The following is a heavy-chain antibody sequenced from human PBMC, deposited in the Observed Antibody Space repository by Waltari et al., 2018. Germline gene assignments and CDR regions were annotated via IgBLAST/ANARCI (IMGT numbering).Heavy chain of an antibody. D-gene: IGHD3-10*01. J-gene: IGHJ6*02. V-gene: IGHV1-69*08. CDR3: ARDQRMGGSGSYYPYYYYGMDV. CDR1: GGTFSSYA. CDR2: IIPIFGTA. Sequence: QVQLVQSGAEVKKPGSSVKVSCKASGGTFSSYAISWVRQAPGQGLEWMGRIIPIFGTANYAQNLQVRVTCTAVKSTSPAYMELSSLRSEDTAVYYCARDQRMGGSGSYYPYYYYGMDVWGQGTTVTVSS.